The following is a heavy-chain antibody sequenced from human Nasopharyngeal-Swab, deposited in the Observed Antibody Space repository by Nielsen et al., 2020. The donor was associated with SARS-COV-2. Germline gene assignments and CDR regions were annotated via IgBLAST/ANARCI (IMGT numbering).Heavy chain of an antibody. CDR3: ARDPIRYDSSGYYLDAFDI. J-gene: IGHJ3*02. CDR2: ISSSGSTI. D-gene: IGHD3-22*01. Sequence: GESLKISCAASGFTFSDYYMSWIRQAPGKGLEWVSYISSSGSTIYYADSVKGRFTISRDNAKNSLYLQMNSLRAEDTAVYYCARDPIRYDSSGYYLDAFDIWGQGTMVTVSS. CDR1: GFTFSDYY. V-gene: IGHV3-11*01.